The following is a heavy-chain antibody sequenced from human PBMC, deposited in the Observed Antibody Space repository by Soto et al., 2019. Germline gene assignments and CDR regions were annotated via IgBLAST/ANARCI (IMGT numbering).Heavy chain of an antibody. CDR1: GFTFNTYW. Sequence: EVQLVESGGGLVQPGGSLRLSCTASGFTFNTYWMTWVRQAPGKGLEWVASIKHDGGDSWYVDSVEGRIIASRDNAKNSLFLQMDSLRAEDTAVYYCARGWGYYFDLWGQGTLVTVSS. D-gene: IGHD2-21*01. J-gene: IGHJ4*02. CDR2: IKHDGGDS. V-gene: IGHV3-7*01. CDR3: ARGWGYYFDL.